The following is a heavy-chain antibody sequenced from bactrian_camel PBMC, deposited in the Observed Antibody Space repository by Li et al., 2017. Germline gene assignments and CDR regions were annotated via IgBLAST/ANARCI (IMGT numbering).Heavy chain of an antibody. V-gene: IGHV3S42*01. CDR2: IDSDGVT. Sequence: DVQLVESGGGSVQAGGSLRLSCVASGVTYPDYAGAWFRRGPQKKLEGVAAIDSDGVTTYAESVKGRFTVSKDSARTTLYLEMNSLKPEDTAVYYCATGLLPYCSGAYCYTHSNYWGQGTQVTVS. CDR1: GVTYPDYA. J-gene: IGHJ4*01. CDR3: ATGLLPYCSGAYCYTHSNY. D-gene: IGHD2*01.